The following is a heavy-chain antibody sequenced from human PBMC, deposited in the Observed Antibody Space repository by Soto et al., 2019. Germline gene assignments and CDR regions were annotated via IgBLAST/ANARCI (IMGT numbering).Heavy chain of an antibody. V-gene: IGHV3-64D*06. CDR3: VKDAYSSSSNFDY. Sequence: HPSETLSLSCSASGFTFSSYAMHWVRQAPGKGLEYVSAISSNGGSTYYADSVKGRFTISRDNSKNTLYLQMSSLRAEDTAVYYCVKDAYSSSSNFDYWGQGTLVTVSS. CDR2: ISSNGGST. D-gene: IGHD6-6*01. CDR1: GFTFSSYA. J-gene: IGHJ4*02.